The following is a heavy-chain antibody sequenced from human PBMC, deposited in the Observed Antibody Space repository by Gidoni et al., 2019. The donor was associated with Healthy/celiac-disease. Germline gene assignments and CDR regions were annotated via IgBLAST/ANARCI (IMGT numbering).Heavy chain of an antibody. CDR3: ARVIYGGPYAFAY. CDR2: IYSGGST. CDR1: GFTVSSNY. D-gene: IGHD4-17*01. V-gene: IGHV3-53*01. J-gene: IGHJ4*02. Sequence: EVQLVESGGGLIQPGGSLRLSCAASGFTVSSNYMSWVRQAPGKGLEWVSVIYSGGSTYYADSVKGRFTISRDNSQNTLYLQMTSLRAEDTAVYYCARVIYGGPYAFAYWGQGTLVTVSS.